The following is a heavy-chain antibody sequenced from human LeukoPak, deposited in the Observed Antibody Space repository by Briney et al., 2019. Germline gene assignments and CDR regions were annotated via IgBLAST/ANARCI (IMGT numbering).Heavy chain of an antibody. V-gene: IGHV4-4*02. CDR1: GGSISSSNW. Sequence: KTSETLSLTCAVSGGSISSSNWWSWVRQPPGKGLEWTGEIYHSGSTNYNPSLKSRVTISVDKSKNQFSLKLSSVTAADTAVYYCARREPKNRNSSGRSNWFDPWGQGTLVTVSS. D-gene: IGHD6-19*01. CDR3: ARREPKNRNSSGRSNWFDP. CDR2: IYHSGST. J-gene: IGHJ5*02.